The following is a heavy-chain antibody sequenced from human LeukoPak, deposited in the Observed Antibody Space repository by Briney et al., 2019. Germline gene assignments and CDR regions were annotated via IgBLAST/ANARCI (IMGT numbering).Heavy chain of an antibody. CDR3: AKDALRGAMVRGVINY. D-gene: IGHD3-10*01. CDR2: ISYDGSNK. J-gene: IGHJ4*02. Sequence: PGRSLRLSCAASGFTFSSYGMHWVRQAPGKGLEWVAVISYDGSNKYYADSVKGRFAISRDNSKNTLYLQMNSLRAEDTAVYYCAKDALRGAMVRGVINYWGQGTLVTVSS. V-gene: IGHV3-30*18. CDR1: GFTFSSYG.